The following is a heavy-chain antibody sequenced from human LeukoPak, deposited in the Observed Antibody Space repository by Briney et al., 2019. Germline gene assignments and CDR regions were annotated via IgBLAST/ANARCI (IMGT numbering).Heavy chain of an antibody. CDR1: GYSISSGYY. Sequence: SETLSLTCTVSGYSISSGYYWGWIRQPPGKGLEWIGSIYHSGNTYYDPSLRSRLTISVDTSKNQFSLKLTSVTAADTAVYFCAISFGSGTYFDYWGQGALVTVSS. J-gene: IGHJ4*02. D-gene: IGHD3-10*01. CDR3: AISFGSGTYFDY. V-gene: IGHV4-38-2*02. CDR2: IYHSGNT.